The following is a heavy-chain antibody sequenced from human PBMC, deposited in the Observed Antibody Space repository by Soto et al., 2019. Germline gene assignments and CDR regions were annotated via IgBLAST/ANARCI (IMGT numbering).Heavy chain of an antibody. CDR1: GDSINNRSYY. V-gene: IGHV4-39*01. CDR3: ARQRTSVVAQAYFDS. J-gene: IGHJ4*02. Sequence: SETLSLTCTVTGDSINNRSYYWGWIRQPPGKGLGWIGSIYYSGSTYNNPSLKSRVSMSVDTSKNQFSLKLRSVTAADTALYYCARQRTSVVAQAYFDSWGQGSLVTVSS. D-gene: IGHD2-15*01. CDR2: IYYSGST.